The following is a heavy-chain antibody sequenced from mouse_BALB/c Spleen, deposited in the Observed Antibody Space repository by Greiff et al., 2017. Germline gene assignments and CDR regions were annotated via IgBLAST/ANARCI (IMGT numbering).Heavy chain of an antibody. CDR3: ARDMDYYGSSPLDY. D-gene: IGHD1-1*01. Sequence: EVMLVESGGGLVQPGGSLRLSCATSGFTFTDYYMSWVRQPPGKALEWLGFIRNKANGYTTEYSASVKGRFTISRDNSQSILYLQMNTLRAEDSATYYCARDMDYYGSSPLDYWGQGTTLTVSS. CDR2: IRNKANGYTT. V-gene: IGHV7-3*02. CDR1: GFTFTDYY. J-gene: IGHJ2*01.